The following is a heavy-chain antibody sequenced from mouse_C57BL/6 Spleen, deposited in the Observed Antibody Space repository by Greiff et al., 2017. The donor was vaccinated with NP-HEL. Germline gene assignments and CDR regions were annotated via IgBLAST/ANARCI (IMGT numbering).Heavy chain of an antibody. J-gene: IGHJ3*01. V-gene: IGHV1-22*01. CDR3: ARSGPSAPWFAY. CDR2: INPNNGGT. CDR1: GYTFTDYN. Sequence: VQLKESGPELVKPGASVKMSCKASGYTFTDYNMHWVKQSHGKSLEWIGYINPNNGGTSYNQKFKGKATLTVNKSSSTAYMELRSLTSEDSAVYYCARSGPSAPWFAYWGQGTLVTVSA.